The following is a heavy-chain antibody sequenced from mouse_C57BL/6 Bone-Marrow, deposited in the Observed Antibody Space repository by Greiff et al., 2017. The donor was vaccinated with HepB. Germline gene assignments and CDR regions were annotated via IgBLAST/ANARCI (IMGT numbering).Heavy chain of an antibody. V-gene: IGHV1-55*01. D-gene: IGHD1-1*01. Sequence: QVQLQQPGAELVKPGASVKMSCKASGYTFTSYWITWVKQRPGQGLEWIGDIYPGSGRTNYNEKFKSKATLTVDTSSSPAYMQRSSLTAEDSAVYYCARKITTVVVFDYWGQGTTLTVSS. CDR2: IYPGSGRT. CDR3: ARKITTVVVFDY. CDR1: GYTFTSYW. J-gene: IGHJ2*01.